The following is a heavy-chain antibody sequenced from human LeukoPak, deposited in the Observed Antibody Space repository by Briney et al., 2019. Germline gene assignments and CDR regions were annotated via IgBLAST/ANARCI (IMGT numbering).Heavy chain of an antibody. D-gene: IGHD5-18*01. V-gene: IGHV4-39*01. J-gene: IGHJ4*02. CDR1: GGSISSSIYY. CDR3: AKAGRGYSYGYHDY. CDR2: IYYSGST. Sequence: SETLSLTCTVSGGSISSSIYYWGWIRQLPGKGLEWIGSIYYSGSTYYNPSLKSRVTISVDTSKNQFSLKLSSVTAADTAVYYCAKAGRGYSYGYHDYWGQGTLVTVSS.